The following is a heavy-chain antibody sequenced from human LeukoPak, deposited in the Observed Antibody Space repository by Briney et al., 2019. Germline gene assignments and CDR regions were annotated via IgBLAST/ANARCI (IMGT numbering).Heavy chain of an antibody. Sequence: GGSLRLSCAASGFSFSNYAMSWVRQAPGKGLEWVSTIYYSGGNTYSADSVKGRFTISRDNSRNTLYLQMNSLRAEDTAIYYCAKGSKGTYDYWGQGTLVTVSS. CDR2: IYYSGGNT. J-gene: IGHJ4*02. V-gene: IGHV3-23*05. CDR3: AKGSKGTYDY. CDR1: GFSFSNYA.